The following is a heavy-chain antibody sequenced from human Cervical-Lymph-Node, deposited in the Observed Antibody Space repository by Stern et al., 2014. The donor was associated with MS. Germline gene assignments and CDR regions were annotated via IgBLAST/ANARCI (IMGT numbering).Heavy chain of an antibody. D-gene: IGHD3-22*01. CDR2: IWHDGSNK. V-gene: IGHV3-33*01. Sequence: QVQLVQSGGGVVQPGRSLRLSCAASGFTFSSYGMHWVRQAPGKGLEWVAVIWHDGSNKYYADSVKGRFTISRDNSKNTLYLQMNSLRAEDTAVYYCARDGSHYYDSSGYPDYWGQGTLVTVSS. J-gene: IGHJ4*02. CDR3: ARDGSHYYDSSGYPDY. CDR1: GFTFSSYG.